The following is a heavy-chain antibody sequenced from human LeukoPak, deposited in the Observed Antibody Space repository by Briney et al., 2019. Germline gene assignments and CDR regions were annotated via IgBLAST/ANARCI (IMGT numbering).Heavy chain of an antibody. V-gene: IGHV5-51*01. D-gene: IGHD5-12*01. Sequence: GESLKISCQGSGYSFTNYWIGWVRQMPGKGLEWMGIIYPDDSDTRYSPSFQGQVTISADESISTAYLQWSSLKASATAMYYCARHSATRGSGYHGLGYWGQGTLVTVSS. CDR2: IYPDDSDT. CDR1: GYSFTNYW. J-gene: IGHJ4*02. CDR3: ARHSATRGSGYHGLGY.